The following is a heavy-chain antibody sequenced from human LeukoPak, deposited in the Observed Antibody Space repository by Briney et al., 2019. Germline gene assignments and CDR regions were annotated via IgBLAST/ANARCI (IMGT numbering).Heavy chain of an antibody. J-gene: IGHJ6*02. CDR1: GGSFSGYY. CDR3: ASIYVDYESDYYYGMDV. CDR2: INNSGST. Sequence: SETLSLTCAVYGGSFSGYYWSWIRQPPGKGLEWIGEINNSGSTNYNPSLKSRVTISVDTSKNQFSLKLSSVTAADTAVYYCASIYVDYESDYYYGMDVWGQGTTVTVSS. D-gene: IGHD4-17*01. V-gene: IGHV4-34*01.